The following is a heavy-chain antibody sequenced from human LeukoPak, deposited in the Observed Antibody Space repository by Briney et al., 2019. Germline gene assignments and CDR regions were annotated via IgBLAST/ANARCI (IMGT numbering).Heavy chain of an antibody. V-gene: IGHV4-4*02. CDR1: GDSITSNNW. D-gene: IGHD1-26*01. Sequence: SGTLSLTCAVSGDSITSNNWWSWLRQPPGKGLEWIGEIFHGGNTNYNPSFMSRVTVSVDKSKNQFSLRLTSVTAADTAVYYCARHQWVPAFDIWGQGTMVTVSS. CDR2: IFHGGNT. J-gene: IGHJ3*02. CDR3: ARHQWVPAFDI.